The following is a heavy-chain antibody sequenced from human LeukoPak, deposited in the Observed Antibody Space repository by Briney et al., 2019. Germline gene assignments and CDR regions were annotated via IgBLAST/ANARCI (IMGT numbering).Heavy chain of an antibody. D-gene: IGHD5-12*01. Sequence: GSLRLSCAASGFTFSGYAMYWVRQAPRKGLEWVAGIYGGGGVIKYADSVKGRFTISRDNSENILYLQMDSLRVEDTAMYYCAKDRVPDSGYDIDYWGQGTLVTVSS. CDR1: GFTFSGYA. V-gene: IGHV3-23*03. CDR2: IYGGGGVI. J-gene: IGHJ4*02. CDR3: AKDRVPDSGYDIDY.